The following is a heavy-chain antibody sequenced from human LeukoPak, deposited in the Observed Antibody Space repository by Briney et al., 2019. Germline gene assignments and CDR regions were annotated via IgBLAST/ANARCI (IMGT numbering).Heavy chain of an antibody. D-gene: IGHD3-22*01. CDR1: GGSISGYY. J-gene: IGHJ3*02. CDR3: ARGPYSYDSSGGFDI. CDR2: IYNSGNT. V-gene: IGHV4-59*08. Sequence: SETLSLTCTVSGGSISGYYWSWIRKPPGEGLEWIGNIYNSGNTNYNPSLNSRATISVDTSKNQFSLQLSPVTAADTAVYFCARGPYSYDSSGGFDIWGQGTMVTVSS.